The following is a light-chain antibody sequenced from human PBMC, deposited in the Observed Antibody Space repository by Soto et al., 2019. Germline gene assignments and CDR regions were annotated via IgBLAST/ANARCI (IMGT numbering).Light chain of an antibody. CDR3: QQYGSSQFT. Sequence: EIVLMQSPGTLSLSPGEGATLSCRASQSVNNNYLAWYQQRPGQAPTVLIFDTSRRATGVPDRFSGSRSGTDFTLRISRVEPDDFAVYYCQQYGSSQFTFGPGTKVNIK. CDR1: QSVNNNY. J-gene: IGKJ3*01. V-gene: IGKV3-20*01. CDR2: DTS.